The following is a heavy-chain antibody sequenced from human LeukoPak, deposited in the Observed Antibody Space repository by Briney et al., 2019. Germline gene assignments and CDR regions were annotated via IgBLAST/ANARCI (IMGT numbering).Heavy chain of an antibody. CDR1: GFTFSSYA. Sequence: GGSLRLSCAASGFTFSSYAMSWVRQAPGKGLEWVSAISGSGGSTYYADSVKGRFTISRDNSKNTLYLQMNSLRAEDTAVYYCARDSTADQVAVVTSWYFDLWGRGTLVTVSS. CDR2: ISGSGGST. J-gene: IGHJ2*01. V-gene: IGHV3-23*01. D-gene: IGHD4-23*01. CDR3: ARDSTADQVAVVTSWYFDL.